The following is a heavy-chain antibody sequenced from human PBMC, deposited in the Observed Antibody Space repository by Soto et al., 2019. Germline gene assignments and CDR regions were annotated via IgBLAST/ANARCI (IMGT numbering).Heavy chain of an antibody. CDR2: IYYSGGT. V-gene: IGHV4-59*01. CDR3: ARGTYYYDSSGYSPHPINFDY. D-gene: IGHD3-22*01. Sequence: SETLSLTCTVSGGSISSYYWSWIRQPPGKGLEWIGYIYYSGGTNYNPSLKSRVTISVDTSKNQFSLKLSSVTAADTAVYYCARGTYYYDSSGYSPHPINFDYWGQGTLVTVS. CDR1: GGSISSYY. J-gene: IGHJ4*02.